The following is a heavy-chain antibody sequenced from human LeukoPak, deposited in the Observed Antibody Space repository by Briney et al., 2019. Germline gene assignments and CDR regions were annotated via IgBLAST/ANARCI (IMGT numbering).Heavy chain of an antibody. CDR1: GYTFTSYG. J-gene: IGHJ6*03. V-gene: IGHV1-18*01. CDR3: ARWAQPYHSSYMDV. CDR2: ISSYNGNT. Sequence: GASVKVSCKASGYTFTSYGISWVRQAPGQGLEWMGWISSYNGNTNYAQKLQGRVTMTTDTSTSTAYMELRSLRSDDTAVYYCARWAQPYHSSYMDVWGKRTTVTISS.